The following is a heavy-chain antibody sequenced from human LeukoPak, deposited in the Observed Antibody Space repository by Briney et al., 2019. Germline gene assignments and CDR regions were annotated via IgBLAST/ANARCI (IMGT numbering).Heavy chain of an antibody. CDR3: ARELSGYDSGFDY. CDR1: GGSISSGSYY. V-gene: IGHV4-61*02. J-gene: IGHJ4*02. CDR2: IYTSGST. D-gene: IGHD5-12*01. Sequence: SQTPSLTCTVSGGSISSGSYYWSWIRQPAGKGLEWIGRIYTSGSTNYNPSLKSRVTISVDTSKNQFSLKLSSVTAADTAVYYCARELSGYDSGFDYWGQGTLVTVSS.